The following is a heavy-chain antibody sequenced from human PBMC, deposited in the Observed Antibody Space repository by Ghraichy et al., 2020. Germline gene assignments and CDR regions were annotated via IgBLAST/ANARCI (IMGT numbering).Heavy chain of an antibody. J-gene: IGHJ6*02. CDR1: GFTLSSYS. V-gene: IGHV3-48*02. CDR2: ITISSRFI. D-gene: IGHD4-23*01. Sequence: GGSLRLSCVGSGFTLSSYSMNWVRQAPGKGLEWVSYITISSRFISYADSVKGRFTVSRDNAQNSVYLQLKRLRDEDTAVYYCARGSTVVRFYYYDGMDVWGQGTTGTVSS. CDR3: ARGSTVVRFYYYDGMDV.